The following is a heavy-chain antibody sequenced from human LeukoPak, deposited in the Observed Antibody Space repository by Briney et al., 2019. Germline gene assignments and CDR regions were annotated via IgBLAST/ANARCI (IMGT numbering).Heavy chain of an antibody. V-gene: IGHV4-34*01. CDR2: INHSGST. Sequence: SETLSLTCAVYGGSFCGYYWSWIRQPPGKGLGWIGEINHSGSTNYNPSLKSRVTISVDTSKNQFSLKLSSVTAADTAVYYCARPTSSSFAIDYWGQGTLVTVSS. D-gene: IGHD6-6*01. J-gene: IGHJ4*02. CDR3: ARPTSSSFAIDY. CDR1: GGSFCGYY.